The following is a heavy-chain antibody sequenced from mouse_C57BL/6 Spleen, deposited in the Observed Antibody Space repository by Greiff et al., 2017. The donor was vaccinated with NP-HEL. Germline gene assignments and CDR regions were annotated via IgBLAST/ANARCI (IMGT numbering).Heavy chain of an antibody. Sequence: PLQQPGAELVRPGSSVKMFCKACGYRLARWGGQLVEGVSRQCLEWIGNIDPSDSETHYNQKFKDKATLTVDKSSSTAYMQLSSLTSEDSAVYYCARDYYGSSHYAMDYWGQGTSVTVSS. CDR3: ARDYYGSSHYAMDY. CDR2: IDPSDSET. CDR1: GYRLARWG. D-gene: IGHD1-1*01. J-gene: IGHJ4*01. V-gene: IGHV1-52*01.